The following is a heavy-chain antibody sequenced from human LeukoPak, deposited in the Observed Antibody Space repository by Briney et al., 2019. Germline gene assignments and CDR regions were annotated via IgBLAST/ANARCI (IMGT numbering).Heavy chain of an antibody. D-gene: IGHD6-6*01. CDR3: AKIQYSRSSGYFDY. CDR2: ISGDGSST. Sequence: GGSLRLSCAASGFTFDDYAMHWVRQAPGKGLEWVSLISGDGSSTYYADSVKGRFTISRDNSRNTLYLQMNSLRAEDTAVYYCAKIQYSRSSGYFDYWGQGTLVTVSS. CDR1: GFTFDDYA. V-gene: IGHV3-43*02. J-gene: IGHJ4*02.